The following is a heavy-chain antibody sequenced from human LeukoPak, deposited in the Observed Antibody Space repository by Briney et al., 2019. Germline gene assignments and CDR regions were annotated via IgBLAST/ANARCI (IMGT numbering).Heavy chain of an antibody. V-gene: IGHV3-74*01. D-gene: IGHD6-19*01. CDR3: ARGPYTSGVYRLDY. CDR2: IKTDGTTT. CDR1: GFTFSSYW. J-gene: IGHJ4*02. Sequence: PARSLRLSCAASGFTFSSYWMHWVRQAPGEGLVWVSRIKTDGTTTNYADSVKGRFTVSRDNAKNTLYLQMNSLRAEDTAVYYCARGPYTSGVYRLDYWGQGTPVTVSS.